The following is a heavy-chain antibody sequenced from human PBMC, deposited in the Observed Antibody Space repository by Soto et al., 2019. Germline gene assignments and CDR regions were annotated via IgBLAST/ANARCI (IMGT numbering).Heavy chain of an antibody. V-gene: IGHV4-61*08. D-gene: IGHD3-16*01. Sequence: SETLSLTCAVSGGSISSGGYSWSWIRQPPGKGLEWIGYIYYSGSTNYNPSLKSRVTISVDTSKNQFSLKLSSVTAADTAVYYCARRYGGHFDYWGQGTLVTVSS. J-gene: IGHJ4*02. CDR1: GGSISSGGYS. CDR3: ARRYGGHFDY. CDR2: IYYSGST.